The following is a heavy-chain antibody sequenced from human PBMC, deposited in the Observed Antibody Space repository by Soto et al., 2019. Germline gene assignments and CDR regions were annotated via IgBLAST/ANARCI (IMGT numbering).Heavy chain of an antibody. Sequence: EVQLLESGGGLVQPGGSLRLSCAASGFTFSSYAMSWVRQAPGKGLEWVSAISGSGGSTYYADSVKGRFTISRDNSKNPLYLQRNSLRAEDTAVYYCATGRGLYYYYGMDVWGQGTTVTVSS. J-gene: IGHJ6*02. D-gene: IGHD3-10*01. V-gene: IGHV3-23*01. CDR1: GFTFSSYA. CDR2: ISGSGGST. CDR3: ATGRGLYYYYGMDV.